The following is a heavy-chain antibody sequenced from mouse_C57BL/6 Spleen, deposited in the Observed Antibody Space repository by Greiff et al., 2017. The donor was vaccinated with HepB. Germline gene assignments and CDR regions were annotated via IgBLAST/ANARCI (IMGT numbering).Heavy chain of an antibody. CDR1: GFSLTSYA. V-gene: IGHV2-9-1*01. D-gene: IGHD2-3*01. Sequence: QVQLKESGPGLVAPSQSLSITCTVSGFSLTSYAISWVRQPPGKGLEWLGVIWTGGGTNYNSALKSRLSISKDNSKSQVFLKMNSLQTDDTARYYCARSPNDGYYLGWYFDVWGTGTTVTVSS. J-gene: IGHJ1*03. CDR3: ARSPNDGYYLGWYFDV. CDR2: IWTGGGT.